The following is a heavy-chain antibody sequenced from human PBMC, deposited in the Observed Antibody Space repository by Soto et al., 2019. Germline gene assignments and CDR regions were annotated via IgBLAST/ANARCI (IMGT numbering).Heavy chain of an antibody. J-gene: IGHJ6*02. CDR3: ARDRVPYVYFYYGMDV. V-gene: IGHV3-30-3*01. Sequence: QVRLVESGGGVVQPGRSLRLSCAASGFAFHNYSMHWVRQAPGKGLEWVAIMSMDGSNKYYADSVKGRFTISRDNSKSMLVLQVSSLRPEDTAVYFCARDRVPYVYFYYGMDVWGQGTTVTVS. D-gene: IGHD3-10*02. CDR1: GFAFHNYS. CDR2: MSMDGSNK.